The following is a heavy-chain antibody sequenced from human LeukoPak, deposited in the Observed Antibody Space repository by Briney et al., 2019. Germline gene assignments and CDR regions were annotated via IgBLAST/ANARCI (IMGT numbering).Heavy chain of an antibody. J-gene: IGHJ6*03. CDR3: ARTPGSPWAGWGYYYSMDV. CDR2: IYYNGAT. V-gene: IGHV4-39*01. CDR1: GGSINSSLYY. D-gene: IGHD2-15*01. Sequence: SETLSLTCTVSGGSINSSLYYWGWIRQPPGKGLEWIGTIYYNGATYYNLSLTSRVTISVDTSKNQFSLNPTSVTAADTAVYYCARTPGSPWAGWGYYYSMDVWGKGTMVTISS.